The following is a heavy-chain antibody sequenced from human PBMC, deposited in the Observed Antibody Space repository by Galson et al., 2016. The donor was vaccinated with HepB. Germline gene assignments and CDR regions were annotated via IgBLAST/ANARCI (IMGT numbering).Heavy chain of an antibody. CDR3: ARDGNDFGDFIEWFNN. CDR1: GFTFSSYA. Sequence: SLRLSCAASGFTFSSYAMHWVRQAPGKGLEWVAVISYSGTNKIYAESAKGRFTISRDNSKNTLYLEMRSLRTDDTAVYYCARDGNDFGDFIEWFNNWGQGTLVTVSP. V-gene: IGHV3-30*03. D-gene: IGHD4-17*01. J-gene: IGHJ4*02. CDR2: ISYSGTNK.